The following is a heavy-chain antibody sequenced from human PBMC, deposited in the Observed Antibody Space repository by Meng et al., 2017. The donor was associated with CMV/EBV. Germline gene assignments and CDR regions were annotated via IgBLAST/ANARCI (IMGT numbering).Heavy chain of an antibody. D-gene: IGHD3-3*01. Sequence: KVSCKASGYTFTNYWIGWVRQMPGKGLEWMGIIYPGDSETRYSLSFQGQVTISADKSISTAYLQWSSLQASDTAIYYCALKLLVPVGAFDVWGQGTMVTVS. J-gene: IGHJ3*01. CDR3: ALKLLVPVGAFDV. CDR2: IYPGDSET. CDR1: GYTFTNYW. V-gene: IGHV5-51*01.